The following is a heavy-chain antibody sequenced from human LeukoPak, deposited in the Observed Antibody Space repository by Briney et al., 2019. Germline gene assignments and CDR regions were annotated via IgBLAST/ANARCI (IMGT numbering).Heavy chain of an antibody. J-gene: IGHJ4*02. CDR1: GFSFNSYS. CDR3: DGADY. Sequence: GGSLRLSCAASGFSFNSYSMNWARQAPGKGLEWVSTISGTTGRTHYADSVRGRFTISRDNSKNTLYLQMNSLRAEDTAVYYCDGADYWGQGTLVTVSS. D-gene: IGHD5-24*01. CDR2: ISGTTGRT. V-gene: IGHV3-23*01.